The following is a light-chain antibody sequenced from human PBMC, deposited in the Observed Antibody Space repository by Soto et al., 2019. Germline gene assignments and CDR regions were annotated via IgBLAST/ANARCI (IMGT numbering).Light chain of an antibody. CDR2: DVS. CDR3: SSYTNGGTSV. J-gene: IGLJ1*01. Sequence: QSALTQPASVSGSPGQSITISCTGTSSDVGGYNYVSWYQQYPGKAPKLMIYDVSSRPSGVSNRFSGSKSGNTASLTISGLQAEDEADYYCSSYTNGGTSVFGTGTKVPS. CDR1: SSDVGGYNY. V-gene: IGLV2-14*01.